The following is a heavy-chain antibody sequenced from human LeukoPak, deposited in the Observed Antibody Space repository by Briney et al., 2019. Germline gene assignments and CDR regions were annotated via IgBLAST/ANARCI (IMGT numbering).Heavy chain of an antibody. D-gene: IGHD3-10*02. CDR3: AELGITMIGGV. CDR1: GFTFSSYE. CDR2: ISSSGSTI. V-gene: IGHV3-48*03. J-gene: IGHJ6*04. Sequence: GGSLRPSCAAPGFTFSSYEMNWVRQAPGKGLEWVSYISSSGSTIYYADSVKGRFTISRDNAKNSLYLQMNSLRAEDTAVYYCAELGITMIGGVWGKGTTVTISS.